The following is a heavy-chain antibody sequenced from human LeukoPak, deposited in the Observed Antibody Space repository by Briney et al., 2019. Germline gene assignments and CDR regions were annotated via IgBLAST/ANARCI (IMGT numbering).Heavy chain of an antibody. V-gene: IGHV3-21*01. Sequence: GGSLRLSCAASGFTLSSYSMNWVRQAPGKGLEWVSSISSSSSYRYYADSVKGRFTIPRDNAKNSLYLQMNSLRAEDTAVYYCARAANDGYNTILDYWGQGTLVTVSS. CDR3: ARAANDGYNTILDY. CDR1: GFTLSSYS. D-gene: IGHD5-24*01. J-gene: IGHJ4*02. CDR2: ISSSSSYR.